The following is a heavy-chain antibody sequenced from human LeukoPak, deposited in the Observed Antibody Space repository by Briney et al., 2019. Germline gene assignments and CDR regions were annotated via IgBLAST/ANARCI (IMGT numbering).Heavy chain of an antibody. CDR3: ARVEAGANDFWSDDMDV. CDR1: GASINIYTYY. D-gene: IGHD3-3*01. Sequence: SSETLSLTCTVSGASINIYTYYWGWIRQPPGKGLEWIGSVSYSGSPYYNPSLTSRATISVDTSRNQFSLKLSSVTAADTAVYYCARVEAGANDFWSDDMDVWGKGTTVTVSS. CDR2: VSYSGSP. J-gene: IGHJ6*03. V-gene: IGHV4-39*07.